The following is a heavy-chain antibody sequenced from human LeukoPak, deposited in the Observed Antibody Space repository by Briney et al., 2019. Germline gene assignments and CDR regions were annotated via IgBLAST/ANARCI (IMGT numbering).Heavy chain of an antibody. V-gene: IGHV3-53*01. CDR1: GFTVSSNP. Sequence: PGGSLRLSCAASGFTVSSNPMSWVRQAPGKGLEWVSVIYSGGSTYYADSVKGRFTISRDNSKNTLYLQMNSLRAEDTAIYYCARQGAYCGGDCYSDYWGQGTLVTVSS. CDR2: IYSGGST. CDR3: ARQGAYCGGDCYSDY. J-gene: IGHJ4*02. D-gene: IGHD2-21*02.